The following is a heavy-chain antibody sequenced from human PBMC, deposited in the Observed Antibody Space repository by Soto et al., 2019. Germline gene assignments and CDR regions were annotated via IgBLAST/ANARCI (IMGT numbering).Heavy chain of an antibody. CDR1: GYTFTNYG. CDR3: ARDRRPLGTYYYYVMDV. V-gene: IGHV1-18*01. Sequence: GASVKVSCKASGYTFTNYGISWVRQAPGQGLEWMGWISAFNGNSNYGQNLQGRVTMTTDTSTSTAYMELRSLRSDDTAVYYCARDRRPLGTYYYYVMDVWGQGTTVTVSS. CDR2: ISAFNGNS. J-gene: IGHJ6*02. D-gene: IGHD1-7*01.